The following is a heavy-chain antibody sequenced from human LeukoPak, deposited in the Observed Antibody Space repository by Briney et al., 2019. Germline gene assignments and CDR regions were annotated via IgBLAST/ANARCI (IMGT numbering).Heavy chain of an antibody. J-gene: IGHJ4*02. CDR2: IYTSGST. D-gene: IGHD1-26*01. CDR3: ARGVYRGSYYYFDY. Sequence: PSQTLSLTCTVSGGSISSGSYYWSWIRQPAGKGLEWIGRIYTSGSTNYNPSLKSRVTISVDTSKNQFSLKLSSVTAADTAVYYCARGVYRGSYYYFDYWGQGTLVTVSS. V-gene: IGHV4-61*02. CDR1: GGSISSGSYY.